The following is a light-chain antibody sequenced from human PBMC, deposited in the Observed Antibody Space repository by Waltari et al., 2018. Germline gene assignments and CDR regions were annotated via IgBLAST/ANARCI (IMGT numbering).Light chain of an antibody. V-gene: IGLV1-51*01. CDR1: TSNIGKNY. CDR3: GTWDSRLSIGV. Sequence: QSALTQPPSVSAAPGQQVTISRSGITSNIGKNYVFWYQYRPGRGPKLPIYDKKKRPSGIPERFSGSKSGTSATLVITGLQTGDEAEYYCGTWDSRLSIGVFGGGTKLTVL. J-gene: IGLJ2*01. CDR2: DKK.